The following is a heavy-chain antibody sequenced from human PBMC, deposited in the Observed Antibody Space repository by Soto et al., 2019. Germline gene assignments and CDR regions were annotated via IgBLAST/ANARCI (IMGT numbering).Heavy chain of an antibody. CDR2: IYYTGST. D-gene: IGHD2-8*01. CDR3: ARHPGYTVPTVYATHYFDD. V-gene: IGHV4-39*01. Sequence: QLQLQESGPGLVKPSETLSVTCSVSGDSIGTINYYWGWLRQPPGKGPEWTGSIYYTGSTHYNPSLRGRATVSVDTSKNQFSLRLTSVTAADTAVYYCARHPGYTVPTVYATHYFDDWGQGVLVTVSS. J-gene: IGHJ4*02. CDR1: GDSIGTINYY.